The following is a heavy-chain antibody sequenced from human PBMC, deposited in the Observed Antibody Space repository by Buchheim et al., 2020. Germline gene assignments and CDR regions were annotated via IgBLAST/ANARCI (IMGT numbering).Heavy chain of an antibody. Sequence: QVQLVESGGGVVQPGRSLRLSCAASGFTFSSYGMHWVRQAPGKGLEWVAFIRYDGSNKYYADSEKGRFTISRDNSKNTLYLQMNSLRAEDTAVYYCAKDQYYDFVRDWGQGTL. V-gene: IGHV3-30*02. CDR2: IRYDGSNK. CDR3: AKDQYYDFVRD. D-gene: IGHD3-3*01. J-gene: IGHJ4*02. CDR1: GFTFSSYG.